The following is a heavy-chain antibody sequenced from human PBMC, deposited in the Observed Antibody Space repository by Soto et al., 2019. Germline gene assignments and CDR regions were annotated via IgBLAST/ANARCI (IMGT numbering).Heavy chain of an antibody. V-gene: IGHV1-46*04. D-gene: IGHD3-10*01. CDR1: GYTFTNYY. CDR2: INPSARSA. Sequence: GASVKVSCKASGYTFTNYYLHWVRQAPGQGLEWVGMINPSARSASFAQKLRGRLTMDRDTSTTTVYMELSRLTFEDTALYFCARDTSASNGVFDHWGQGTLVTASS. J-gene: IGHJ4*02. CDR3: ARDTSASNGVFDH.